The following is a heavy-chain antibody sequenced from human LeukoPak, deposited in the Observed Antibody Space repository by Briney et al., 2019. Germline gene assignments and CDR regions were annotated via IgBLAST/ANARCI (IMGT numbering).Heavy chain of an antibody. CDR3: ARVRGYCSSTICYRYYFDY. Sequence: SETLSLTCTVSGGSISSGDYYWSWIRQPPGKGLEWIGYIYYSGSTYYNPSLKSRVTISVDTSKNQFSLKLSSVTAADTAVYYCARVRGYCSSTICYRYYFDYWGQGTLVTVSS. J-gene: IGHJ4*02. CDR2: IYYSGST. D-gene: IGHD2-2*01. V-gene: IGHV4-30-4*01. CDR1: GGSISSGDYY.